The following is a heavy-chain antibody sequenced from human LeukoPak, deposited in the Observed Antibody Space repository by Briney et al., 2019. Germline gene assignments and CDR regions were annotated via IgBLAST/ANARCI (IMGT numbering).Heavy chain of an antibody. CDR3: ARHGAVAGSPDY. Sequence: SETLSLTCTVSGGSISSYYWSWIRQSPEKGLEWIGYIYYSGSTSYNPSLKSRVTISVDTSKNQFSLKVTSVTAADTAVYYCARHGAVAGSPDYWGQGTLVTVSS. CDR2: IYYSGST. J-gene: IGHJ4*02. CDR1: GGSISSYY. D-gene: IGHD6-19*01. V-gene: IGHV4-59*08.